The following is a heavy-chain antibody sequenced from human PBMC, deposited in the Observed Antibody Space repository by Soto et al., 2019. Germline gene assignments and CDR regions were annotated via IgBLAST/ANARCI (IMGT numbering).Heavy chain of an antibody. V-gene: IGHV4-39*01. CDR1: GGSISSTSYY. D-gene: IGHD3-9*01. CDR2: IIYSGST. CDR3: ARMGLDDTLTGYYFDH. Sequence: SETLSLTCTVSGGSISSTSYYWGWVRQPPGKGLEWIGGIIYSGSTYYNPSLKSRVTISVDTSKNQFSLKLSSVTAADTAVYYCARMGLDDTLTGYYFDHWGQGSLVTVSS. J-gene: IGHJ4*02.